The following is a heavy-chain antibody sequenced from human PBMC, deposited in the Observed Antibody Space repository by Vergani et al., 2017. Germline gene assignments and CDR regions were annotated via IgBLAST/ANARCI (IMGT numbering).Heavy chain of an antibody. J-gene: IGHJ4*02. D-gene: IGHD3-16*01. CDR1: GFTVSSNY. CDR3: AKHFRGWGIDY. Sequence: EVQLVESGGGLVQPGGSLRLSCAASGFTVSSNYMSWVRQAPGKGLEWVSVIYSGGSTYYADSVKGRFTLSRDFSKNTLYLQMNSLRTDDTATYYCAKHFRGWGIDYWGQGTQVIVSS. CDR2: IYSGGST. V-gene: IGHV3-66*02.